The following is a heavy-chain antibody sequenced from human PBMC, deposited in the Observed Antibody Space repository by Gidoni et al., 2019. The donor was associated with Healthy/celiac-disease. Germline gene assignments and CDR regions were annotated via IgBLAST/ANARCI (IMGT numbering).Heavy chain of an antibody. J-gene: IGHJ4*02. D-gene: IGHD6-13*01. CDR2: IIPILGIA. Sequence: VRQAPGQGLEWMGRIIPILGIANYAQKFQGRVTITADKSTSTAYMELSSLRSEETAVYYCARSYSSSWSNFDYWGQGTLVTVSS. CDR3: ARSYSSSWSNFDY. V-gene: IGHV1-69*02.